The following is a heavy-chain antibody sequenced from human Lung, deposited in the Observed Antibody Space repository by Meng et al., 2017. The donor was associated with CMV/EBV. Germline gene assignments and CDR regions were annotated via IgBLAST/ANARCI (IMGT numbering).Heavy chain of an antibody. J-gene: IGHJ6*02. CDR3: VRGVGYSNHHTALYYYYGMDV. D-gene: IGHD4-11*01. V-gene: IGHV4-34*01. CDR2: INHSGST. Sequence: SETLSLXCAVYGWSFSGYYWSWIRQPPGKGLEWIGEINHSGSTKYNPSLKSRVTISVDTYKNKFSLKMSSVTAADTAVYYCVRGVGYSNHHTALYYYYGMDVWXQGTXVTVSS. CDR1: GWSFSGYY.